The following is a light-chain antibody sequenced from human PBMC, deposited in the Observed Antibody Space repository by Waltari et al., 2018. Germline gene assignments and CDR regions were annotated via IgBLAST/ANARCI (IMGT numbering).Light chain of an antibody. CDR3: CSSAGSVV. V-gene: IGLV2-23*02. CDR1: RSDVGSYNV. J-gene: IGLJ2*01. Sequence: QSALTQPASVSGSPGQSITISCAGTRSDVGSYNVVSWYQHHAGKAPNLMIYEVTKRPSGVSNRFAGSKSGNTASLTISGLQAEDEADYYCCSSAGSVVFGGGTKLTVL. CDR2: EVT.